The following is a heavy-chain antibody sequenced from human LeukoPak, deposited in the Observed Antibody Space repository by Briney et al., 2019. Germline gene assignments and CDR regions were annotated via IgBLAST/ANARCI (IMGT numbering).Heavy chain of an antibody. J-gene: IGHJ4*02. V-gene: IGHV5-51*01. CDR1: GYSFTSYW. Sequence: GESLKISCKGSGYSFTSYWIGWVRQMPGKGLEWMGIIYPGDSDTRYSPSFQGQVTISADKSISTAYLQWSSLKASDTAMYYCARHDNCGGDCYSFSPDYWGQGTLVTVS. D-gene: IGHD2-21*01. CDR2: IYPGDSDT. CDR3: ARHDNCGGDCYSFSPDY.